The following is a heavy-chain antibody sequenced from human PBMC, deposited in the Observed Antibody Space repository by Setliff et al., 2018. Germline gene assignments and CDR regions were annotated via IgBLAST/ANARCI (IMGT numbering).Heavy chain of an antibody. D-gene: IGHD3-16*02. CDR3: ARDNNPGYRGYWGRFDY. CDR2: IYYSGST. CDR1: GGSISSSSYY. Sequence: TSETLSLTCTVSGGSISSSSYYWSWIRQHPGKGLEWIGYIYYSGSTYYNPSLKSRVTISVDTSKNQFSLKLSSVTAADTAAYYCARDNNPGYRGYWGRFDYWGQGTLVTVSS. J-gene: IGHJ4*02. V-gene: IGHV4-31*03.